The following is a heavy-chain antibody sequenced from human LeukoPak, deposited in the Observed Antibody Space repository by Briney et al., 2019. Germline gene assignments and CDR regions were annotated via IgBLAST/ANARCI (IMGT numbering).Heavy chain of an antibody. D-gene: IGHD6-19*01. Sequence: GGSLRLSCAASGFTFSSYSMNWVRQAPGKGLEWVSYISSSSSTIYYADSVKGRFTISRDNAKNSLYLQMNSLRAEDTAVYHCARDSSPEQWLVPFDYWGQGTLVTVSS. CDR1: GFTFSSYS. V-gene: IGHV3-48*01. CDR2: ISSSSSTI. J-gene: IGHJ4*02. CDR3: ARDSSPEQWLVPFDY.